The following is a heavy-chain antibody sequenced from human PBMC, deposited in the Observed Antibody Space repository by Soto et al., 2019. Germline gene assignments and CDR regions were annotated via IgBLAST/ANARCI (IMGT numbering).Heavy chain of an antibody. CDR3: ARVRQGYCSGGSCYDRATWFDP. D-gene: IGHD2-15*01. V-gene: IGHV1-8*01. CDR1: GYTFTSYD. Sequence: ASVKVSCKASGYTFTSYDINWVRQATGQGLEWMGWMNPNSGNTGYAQKFQGRVTMTRNTSISTAYMELSSLRSEDTAVYYCARVRQGYCSGGSCYDRATWFDPWGQGTLVTVSS. J-gene: IGHJ5*02. CDR2: MNPNSGNT.